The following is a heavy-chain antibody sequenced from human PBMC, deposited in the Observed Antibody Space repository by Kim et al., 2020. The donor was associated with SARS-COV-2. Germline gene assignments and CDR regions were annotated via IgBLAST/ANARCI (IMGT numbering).Heavy chain of an antibody. CDR2: IIPIFGIA. CDR1: GGTFSSYA. J-gene: IGHJ4*02. Sequence: SVKVSCKASGGTFSSYAISWVRQAPGQGLEWMGGIIPIFGIANYAQKFQGRVTITADESTSTAYMELSSLRSEDTAVYYCARSRASDSSGYYDLVYYFDYWGQGTLVTVSS. D-gene: IGHD3-22*01. V-gene: IGHV1-69*13. CDR3: ARSRASDSSGYYDLVYYFDY.